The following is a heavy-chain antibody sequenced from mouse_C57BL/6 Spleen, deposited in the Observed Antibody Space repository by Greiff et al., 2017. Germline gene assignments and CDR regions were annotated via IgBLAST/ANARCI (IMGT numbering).Heavy chain of an antibody. CDR1: GFTFSDYG. Sequence: EVQRVESGGGLVKPGGSLKLSCAASGFTFSDYGMHWVRQAPEKGLEWVAYISSGSSTIYYADTVKGRFTISRDNAKNTLFLQMTSLRSEDTAMYYCARSSVYYYGSSPWFAYWGQGTLVTVSA. V-gene: IGHV5-17*01. CDR2: ISSGSSTI. CDR3: ARSSVYYYGSSPWFAY. D-gene: IGHD1-1*01. J-gene: IGHJ3*01.